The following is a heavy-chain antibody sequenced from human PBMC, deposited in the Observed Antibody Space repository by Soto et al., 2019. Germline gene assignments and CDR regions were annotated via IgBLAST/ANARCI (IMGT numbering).Heavy chain of an antibody. CDR3: GRKAARNYIDT. D-gene: IGHD6-6*01. J-gene: IGHJ4*02. Sequence: CGSMKLSCVASGFTFSDYSMSWIRQAPGKGLEWLAFIDSRGRTLSYADSVRGRFTISRDNAENSVYLQMDSLRADDTSVCYCGRKAARNYIDTWGQGNSVTVSS. CDR1: GFTFSDYS. CDR2: IDSRGRTL. V-gene: IGHV3-11*01.